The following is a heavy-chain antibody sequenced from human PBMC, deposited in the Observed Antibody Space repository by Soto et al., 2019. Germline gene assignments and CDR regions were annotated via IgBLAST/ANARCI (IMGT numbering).Heavy chain of an antibody. J-gene: IGHJ4*02. V-gene: IGHV1-58*01. CDR1: GFTFTSSA. Sequence: QMQLVQSGPEVKKPGTSVKVSCKASGFTFTSSAVQWVRQARGQRLEWIGWIVVGSGNTNYAQKFQERVTITRDMSTSTAYMELSSLRSEDTAVYYCAAPSGSYSFDYWGQGTLVTVSS. CDR3: AAPSGSYSFDY. D-gene: IGHD1-26*01. CDR2: IVVGSGNT.